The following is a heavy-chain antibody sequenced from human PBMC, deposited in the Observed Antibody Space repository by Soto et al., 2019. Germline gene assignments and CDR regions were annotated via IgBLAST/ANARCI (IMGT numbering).Heavy chain of an antibody. CDR2: INHSGST. CDR3: ATGYYDFWSGYYPKFDY. V-gene: IGHV4-34*09. CDR1: GGSFSGYY. Sequence: SETLSLTCAVYGGSFSGYYWSWIRQPPGKGLEWIGEINHSGSTYYNPSLKSRVTISVDTSKNQFSLKLSSVTAADTAVYYCATGYYDFWSGYYPKFDYWGQGTLVTVSS. J-gene: IGHJ4*02. D-gene: IGHD3-3*01.